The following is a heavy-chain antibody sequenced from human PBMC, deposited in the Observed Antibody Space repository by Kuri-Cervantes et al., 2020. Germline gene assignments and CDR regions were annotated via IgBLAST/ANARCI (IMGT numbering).Heavy chain of an antibody. J-gene: IGHJ4*02. Sequence: GESLKISCAASGFTFSSYAMNWVRQAPGKGLEWVSTISGRDGSTYYADSVKGRFTISRDSSKNTLYLQMNSLRAEDTAVYYCAKDRGSGWYDFDYWGQGTLVTVSS. V-gene: IGHV3-23*01. CDR2: ISGRDGST. CDR3: AKDRGSGWYDFDY. CDR1: GFTFSSYA. D-gene: IGHD6-19*01.